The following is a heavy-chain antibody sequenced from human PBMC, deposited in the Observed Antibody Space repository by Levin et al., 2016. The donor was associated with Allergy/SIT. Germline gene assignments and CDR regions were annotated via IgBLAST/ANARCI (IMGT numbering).Heavy chain of an antibody. J-gene: IGHJ5*02. V-gene: IGHV1-18*01. CDR3: ARDIAFEGYNWFDP. CDR2: ISAYNGNT. Sequence: WVRQAPGQGLEWMGWISAYNGNTNYAQKLQGRVTMTTDTSTSTAYMELRSLRSDDTAVYYCARDIAFEGYNWFDPWGQGTLVTVSS. D-gene: IGHD3-16*01.